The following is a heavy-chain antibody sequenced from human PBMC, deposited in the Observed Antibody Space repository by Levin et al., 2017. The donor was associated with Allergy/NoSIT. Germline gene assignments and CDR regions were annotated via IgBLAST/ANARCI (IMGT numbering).Heavy chain of an antibody. CDR3: SLQYFDY. J-gene: IGHJ4*02. CDR2: IKSTSDGGAT. Sequence: GGSLRLSCAASGFAFSDTWMNWVRQAPGKGLEWVGRIKSTSDGGATDYEAPVKGRFTISRDDSRNTVYPQMNSLKSEDTAIYYCSLQYFDYWGQGTLVTVSS. V-gene: IGHV3-15*07. CDR1: GFAFSDTW.